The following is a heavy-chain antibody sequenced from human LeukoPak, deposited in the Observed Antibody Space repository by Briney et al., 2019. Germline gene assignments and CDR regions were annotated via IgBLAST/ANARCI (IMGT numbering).Heavy chain of an antibody. CDR3: AKMGDRFGLWGHKTKYYMDV. CDR2: ISYDGSNK. J-gene: IGHJ6*03. CDR1: GFTFSSYA. D-gene: IGHD3-16*01. Sequence: GGSLRLSCAASGFTFSSYAMHWVRQAPGKGLEWVAVISYDGSNKYYADSVKGRFTISRDNSKNTLYLQMNSLRAEDTAVYYCAKMGDRFGLWGHKTKYYMDVWGKGTTVTISS. V-gene: IGHV3-30*04.